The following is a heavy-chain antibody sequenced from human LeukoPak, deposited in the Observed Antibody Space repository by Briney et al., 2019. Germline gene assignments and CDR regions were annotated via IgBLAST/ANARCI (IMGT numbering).Heavy chain of an antibody. CDR3: ANSQHRYCRGGSCPLSAFDI. D-gene: IGHD2-15*01. CDR2: ISASGAST. J-gene: IGHJ3*02. CDR1: GSTFISYA. Sequence: HSGRSLSLALAAAGSTFISYAMSWVRQPPGNWLEWASAISASGASTYYADSVKGRFTISRDSTKNTLYLQMSRQRAEATAVYYCANSQHRYCRGGSCPLSAFDIWGQGTMVSVFS. V-gene: IGHV3-23*01.